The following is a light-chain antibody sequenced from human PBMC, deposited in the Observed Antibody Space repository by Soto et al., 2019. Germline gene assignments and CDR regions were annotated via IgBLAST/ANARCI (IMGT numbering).Light chain of an antibody. Sequence: EIGLTPAPATLSLSPGERAPLSRRASQTVSSSLAWYQQKPGQAPRLLMFRTSSRATGFPARFSGSGSGTEFNLTISSLQSEDFGVYYCQQYNNWPRATFGGGTKVDIK. CDR3: QQYNNWPRAT. CDR1: QTVSSS. J-gene: IGKJ4*01. V-gene: IGKV3-15*01. CDR2: RTS.